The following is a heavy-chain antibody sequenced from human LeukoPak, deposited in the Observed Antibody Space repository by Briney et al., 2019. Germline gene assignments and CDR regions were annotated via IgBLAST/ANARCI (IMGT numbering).Heavy chain of an antibody. CDR1: GGSISSYY. D-gene: IGHD6-13*01. J-gene: IGHJ3*02. V-gene: IGHV4-4*09. CDR3: ARPIIAAAGLIDAFDI. CDR2: IYTSGST. Sequence: SETLSLTCTVSGGSISSYYWSWIRQPPGKGLEWIGYIYTSGSTNYNPSLKRRVTISVDTSKNQFSLKLSSVTAADTAVYYCARPIIAAAGLIDAFDIWGQGTMVTVSS.